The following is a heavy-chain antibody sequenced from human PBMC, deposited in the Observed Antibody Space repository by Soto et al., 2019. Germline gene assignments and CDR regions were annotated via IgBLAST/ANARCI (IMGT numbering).Heavy chain of an antibody. CDR3: ASRKRRLPSYGMDV. V-gene: IGHV4-39*01. CDR1: GASISSSSYY. CDR2: IYYSGST. J-gene: IGHJ6*02. D-gene: IGHD6-25*01. Sequence: SETLSLTCTVSGASISSSSYYWGWIRQPPGKGLEWIGSIYYSGSTYYNPSLKSRVTISVDTSKNQFSLKLSSVTAADTAVYYCASRKRRLPSYGMDVWGQGTTVTVSS.